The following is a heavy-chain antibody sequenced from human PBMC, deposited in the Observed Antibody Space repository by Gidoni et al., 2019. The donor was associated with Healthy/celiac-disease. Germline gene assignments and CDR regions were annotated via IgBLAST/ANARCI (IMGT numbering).Heavy chain of an antibody. Sequence: QVQLVESGGGVVQPGRSLRLSCAASGFTFSSYGMHWVRQAPGKGLEWVAVIWYDGSNKYYADSVKGRFTISRDNSKNTLYLQMNSLRAEDTAVYYCARDLIVVVPAALYGMDVWGQGTTVTVSS. J-gene: IGHJ6*02. CDR3: ARDLIVVVPAALYGMDV. CDR1: GFTFSSYG. V-gene: IGHV3-33*01. D-gene: IGHD2-2*01. CDR2: IWYDGSNK.